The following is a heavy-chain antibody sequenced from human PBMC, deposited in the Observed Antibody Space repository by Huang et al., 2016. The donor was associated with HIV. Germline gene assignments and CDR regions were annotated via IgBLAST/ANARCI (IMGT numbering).Heavy chain of an antibody. D-gene: IGHD6-19*01. V-gene: IGHV4-30-2*01. CDR3: ARDLYSSGWHAFDT. Sequence: QLQLQESGSRLVRPSETLSLTCAVSGGSIISSGYSWSWSRQPPGKGLEWIGYIDHGGTASYNPSLKSRVTMSVDTAKDRFSLKLTSVTAADTAVYYCARDLYSSGWHAFDTWGQGTMVTVSS. J-gene: IGHJ3*02. CDR2: IDHGGTA. CDR1: GGSIISSGYS.